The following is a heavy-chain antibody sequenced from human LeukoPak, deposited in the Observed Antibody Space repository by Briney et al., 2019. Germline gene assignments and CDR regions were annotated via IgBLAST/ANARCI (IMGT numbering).Heavy chain of an antibody. J-gene: IGHJ4*02. D-gene: IGHD1-26*01. CDR1: GFTFSSYA. V-gene: IGHV3-23*01. CDR3: AKGALPTGFDY. CDR2: INGNGGST. Sequence: PGGSLRLSCAASGFTFSSYAMNWVRQAPGKGLEWVSAINGNGGSTHYADSVKGRFTISRDNSKNTLYLQMNSLRAEDTAVYYCAKGALPTGFDYWGQGTLVTVSS.